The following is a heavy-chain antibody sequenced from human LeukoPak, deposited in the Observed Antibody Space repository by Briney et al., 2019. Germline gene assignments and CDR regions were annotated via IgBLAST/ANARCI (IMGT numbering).Heavy chain of an antibody. CDR2: LSSKGIYI. V-gene: IGHV3-64*01. J-gene: IGHJ3*01. Sequence: TGGSLRLFCSASGFHLSDLLMHWARQAPGERLEDVSDLSSKGIYIYYANSVKGRFTISRDNFTNTLFLHIGSLGAEDMAVYYCARGPTVITFNAFDVWGQGTMVTVSS. D-gene: IGHD4-17*01. CDR1: GFHLSDLL. CDR3: ARGPTVITFNAFDV.